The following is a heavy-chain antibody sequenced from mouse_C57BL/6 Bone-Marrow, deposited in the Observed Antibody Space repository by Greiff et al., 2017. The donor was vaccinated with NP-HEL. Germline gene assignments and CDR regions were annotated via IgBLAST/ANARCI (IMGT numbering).Heavy chain of an antibody. CDR2: FHPYNDDT. V-gene: IGHV1-47*01. CDR3: AVHYYGSLYYAMDY. CDR1: GYTFTTYP. J-gene: IGHJ4*01. D-gene: IGHD1-1*01. Sequence: VKLMESGAELVKPGASVKMSCKASGYTFTTYPIEWMKQNHGKSLEWIGNFHPYNDDTKYNEKFKGKATLTVEKSSSTVYLELSRLTSDDSAVYYCAVHYYGSLYYAMDYWGQGTSVTVSS.